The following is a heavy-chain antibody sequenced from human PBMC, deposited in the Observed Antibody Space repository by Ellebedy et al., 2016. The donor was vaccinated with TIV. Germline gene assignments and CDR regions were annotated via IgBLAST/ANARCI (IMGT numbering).Heavy chain of an antibody. Sequence: GGSLRLSCAASGFTFSDYYMSWIRQAPGKGLEWVSYISSSSIYTNHADSVKGRFTISRDNAKNSLYLQMNSLRAEDTAVYYCARIPDYYGSGNIDYWGQGTLVTVSS. J-gene: IGHJ4*02. CDR3: ARIPDYYGSGNIDY. V-gene: IGHV3-11*06. CDR1: GFTFSDYY. D-gene: IGHD3-10*01. CDR2: ISSSSIYT.